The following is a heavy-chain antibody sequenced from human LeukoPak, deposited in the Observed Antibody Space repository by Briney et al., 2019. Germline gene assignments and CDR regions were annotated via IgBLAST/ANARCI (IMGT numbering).Heavy chain of an antibody. J-gene: IGHJ3*02. V-gene: IGHV3-30-3*01. CDR3: ARDFTDSSGWHYDAFDI. CDR2: TSHDGSSK. D-gene: IGHD6-19*01. CDR1: GFTFSTYA. Sequence: GGSLRLSCAASGFTFSTYAFHWVRQAPGKGLEWVSVTSHDGSSKHYADSVKGRFTISRDNSKNTLYLGMNSLRAEDTAVYYCARDFTDSSGWHYDAFDIWGQGTMVTVSS.